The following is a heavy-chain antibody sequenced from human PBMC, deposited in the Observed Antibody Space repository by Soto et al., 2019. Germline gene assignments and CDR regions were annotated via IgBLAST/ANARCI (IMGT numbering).Heavy chain of an antibody. D-gene: IGHD3-3*01. J-gene: IGHJ6*02. CDR3: ARAKNDFWSEYGINYGMDV. CDR2: INPNSGGT. V-gene: IGHV1-2*04. CDR1: GYTFTGYY. Sequence: ASVKVSCKASGYTFTGYYMHWVRQAPGQGLEWMGWINPNSGGTNYAQKFQGWVTMTRDTSISTAYMELSRLRSDDTAVYYCARAKNDFWSEYGINYGMDVWGQGTTVTVSS.